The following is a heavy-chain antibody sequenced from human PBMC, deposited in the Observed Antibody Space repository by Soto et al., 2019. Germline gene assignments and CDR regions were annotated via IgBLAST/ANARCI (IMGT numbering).Heavy chain of an antibody. V-gene: IGHV1-69*13. CDR3: ARVSNLVVVVAATPDYYYGMDV. D-gene: IGHD2-15*01. Sequence: GASVKVSCKASGGTFSSYAISWVRQAPGQGLEWMGGIIPIFGTANYAQKFQGRVTITADESTSTAYMELSSLRSEDAAVYYCARVSNLVVVVAATPDYYYGMDVWGQGTTVNVSS. CDR2: IIPIFGTA. J-gene: IGHJ6*02. CDR1: GGTFSSYA.